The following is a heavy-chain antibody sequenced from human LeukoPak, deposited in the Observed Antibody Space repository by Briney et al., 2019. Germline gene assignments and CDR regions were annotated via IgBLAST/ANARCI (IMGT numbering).Heavy chain of an antibody. CDR3: ARVGIGAAGDTVVDY. Sequence: PSETLSLTCTVSGGSISSYYWSWIRQPPGKGLEWIGYIFYSGSTNYNPSLKSRVTISVDTSKNQFSLKLSSVTAADTAVYYCARVGIGAAGDTVVDYWGQGTLVTVSS. D-gene: IGHD6-13*01. CDR2: IFYSGST. V-gene: IGHV4-59*01. CDR1: GGSISSYY. J-gene: IGHJ4*02.